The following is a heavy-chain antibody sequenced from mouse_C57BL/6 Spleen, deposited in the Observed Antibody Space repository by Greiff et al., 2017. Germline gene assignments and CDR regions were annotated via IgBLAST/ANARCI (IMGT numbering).Heavy chain of an antibody. CDR1: GYTFTSYW. V-gene: IGHV1-61*01. CDR2: IYPSDSET. J-gene: IGHJ4*01. D-gene: IGHD2-4*01. Sequence: VQLQQPGAELVRPGSSVKLSCKASGYTFTSYWMDWVKQRPGQGLEWIGNIYPSDSETHYNQKFKDKATLTVDKSSSTAYMQLSSLTSEDSAVYYCARGDYDYDGYYYAMDYWGQGTSVTVSS. CDR3: ARGDYDYDGYYYAMDY.